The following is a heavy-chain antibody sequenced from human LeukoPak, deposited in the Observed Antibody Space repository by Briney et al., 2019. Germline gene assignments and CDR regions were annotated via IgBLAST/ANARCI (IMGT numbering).Heavy chain of an antibody. CDR2: ISAYNGNT. V-gene: IGHV1-18*01. CDR1: GYTFTRYG. Sequence: ASVKVSCKASGYTFTRYGISWVRQAPGQGLEWMGWISAYNGNTNYAQKLQGRVTMTTDTSTSTAYMELRSLRSDDTAVYYCASSGSYLGYFDYWGQGTLVTVSS. CDR3: ASSGSYLGYFDY. J-gene: IGHJ4*02. D-gene: IGHD1-26*01.